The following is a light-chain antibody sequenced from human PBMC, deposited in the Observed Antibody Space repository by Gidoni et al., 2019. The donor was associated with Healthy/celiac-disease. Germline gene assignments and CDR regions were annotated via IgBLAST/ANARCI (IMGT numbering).Light chain of an antibody. Sequence: EVVFTQSPGTLSLSPGERATLSCRASQSVSSSYLACYQQKRRQAPRLLIYGSSSRATGIPDRFSGGGSATDFTLTISRLDPEYFAVYYWQQCGSSPFAFGQGTKVEIK. V-gene: IGKV3-20*01. CDR2: GSS. J-gene: IGKJ1*01. CDR1: QSVSSSY. CDR3: QQCGSSPFA.